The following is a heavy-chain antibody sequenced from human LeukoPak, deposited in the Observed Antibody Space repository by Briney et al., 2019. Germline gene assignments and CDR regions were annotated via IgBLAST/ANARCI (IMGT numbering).Heavy chain of an antibody. CDR1: GFTFSSYW. J-gene: IGHJ4*02. V-gene: IGHV3-74*01. Sequence: PGGSLRLSCAASGFTFSSYWMHWVRQAPGKGLVWVSRINSDGSSTSYADSEKGRFTISRDNAKNTLYLQMNSLRAEDTAVYYCARRGTVTATSFDYWGQGTLVTVSS. CDR2: INSDGSST. CDR3: ARRGTVTATSFDY. D-gene: IGHD4-17*01.